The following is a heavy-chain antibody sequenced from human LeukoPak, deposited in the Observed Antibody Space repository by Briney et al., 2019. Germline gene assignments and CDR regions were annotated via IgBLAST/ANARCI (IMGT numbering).Heavy chain of an antibody. J-gene: IGHJ4*02. D-gene: IGHD3-9*01. CDR2: ISISSSYI. CDR3: ARGPDTTYYDILTGRGFDY. V-gene: IGHV3-21*01. CDR1: GFTFSSYS. Sequence: GGSLRLSCAAPGFTFSSYSMNWVRQAPGKGLEWVSSISISSSYIYYADSVKGRFTISRDNAKNSLYLQMNSLRAEDTAVYYCARGPDTTYYDILTGRGFDYWGQGTLVTVSS.